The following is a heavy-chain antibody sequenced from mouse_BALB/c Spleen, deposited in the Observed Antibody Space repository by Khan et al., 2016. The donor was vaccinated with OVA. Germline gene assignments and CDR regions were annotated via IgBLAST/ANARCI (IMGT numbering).Heavy chain of an antibody. CDR3: ARDAGRY. CDR2: INPKNGVT. CDR1: GYTFIEYT. J-gene: IGHJ4*01. V-gene: IGHV1-18*01. D-gene: IGHD3-3*01. Sequence: EVQLQQSGPELVKPGASVKISCKTSGYTFIEYTLHWVKQSHGKSLEWIGVINPKNGVTSYNQKFKGKATLTVEKSSSTAYMAYRSLTSEDSACYYCARDAGRYWGQGTSVTVSS.